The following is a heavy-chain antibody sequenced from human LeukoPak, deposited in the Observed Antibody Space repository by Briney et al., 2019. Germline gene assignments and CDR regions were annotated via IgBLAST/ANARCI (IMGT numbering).Heavy chain of an antibody. CDR3: ARAEWEQLRWGIDY. CDR1: GFTLSSHS. V-gene: IGHV3-21*01. J-gene: IGHJ4*02. CDR2: SSSSYI. D-gene: IGHD1-26*01. Sequence: GGSLRLSCAASGFTLSSHSMNWVRQAPGKGLEWVSSSSSSYIYYADSVKGRFTISRDNSKNTLYLQMGSLRAEDMAVYYCARAEWEQLRWGIDYWGQGSLVTVSS.